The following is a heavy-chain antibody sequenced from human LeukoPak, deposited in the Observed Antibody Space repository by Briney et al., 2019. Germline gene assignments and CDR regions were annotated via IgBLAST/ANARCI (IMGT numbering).Heavy chain of an antibody. V-gene: IGHV3-64*01. J-gene: IGHJ4*02. CDR3: ARPSSSGWYAPFF. CDR1: GFTFSTYA. CDR2: ISSKGDYT. Sequence: GGSLRLSCAASGFTFSTYAMHWVRQAPGKGLEYVAAISSKGDYTHYANSVKGRFTISRDDSKNTLYLEMGSLRAEDMAVYYCARPSSSGWYAPFFWGQGTLVTVSS. D-gene: IGHD6-19*01.